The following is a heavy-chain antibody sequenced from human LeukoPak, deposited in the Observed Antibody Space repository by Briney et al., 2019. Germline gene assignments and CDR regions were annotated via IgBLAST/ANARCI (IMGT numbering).Heavy chain of an antibody. CDR2: IYYSGST. CDR3: ARTVGRTASLSY. J-gene: IGHJ4*02. V-gene: IGHV4-31*03. CDR1: GGSISSGGYY. Sequence: SETLSLTCTVSGGSISSGGYYWSWIRQHPGKGLEWIGYIYYSGSTYYNPSLKSRVTISVDTSKNQFSLKLSSVTAADTAVYYCARTVGRTASLSYWGQGTLVTVSS. D-gene: IGHD4-11*01.